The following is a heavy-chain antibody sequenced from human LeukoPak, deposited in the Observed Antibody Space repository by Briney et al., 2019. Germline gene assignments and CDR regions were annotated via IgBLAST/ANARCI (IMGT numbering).Heavy chain of an antibody. V-gene: IGHV3-30*02. CDR1: GFTFSSYG. D-gene: IGHD2-15*01. J-gene: IGHJ6*03. Sequence: GGSLRLSCAASGFTFSSYGMHWVRQAPGKGLEWVAFIRYDGSNKYYADSVKGRFTISRDNSKNTLYLQMNSLRAEDTAVYYCAKDSGGYSLVPTYYYYMDVWGKGTTVTISS. CDR3: AKDSGGYSLVPTYYYYMDV. CDR2: IRYDGSNK.